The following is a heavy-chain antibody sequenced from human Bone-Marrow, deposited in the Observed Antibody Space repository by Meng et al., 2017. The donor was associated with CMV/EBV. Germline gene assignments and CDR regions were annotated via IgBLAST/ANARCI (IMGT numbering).Heavy chain of an antibody. Sequence: SVKVSCKASGFTFTSSAVQWVRQARGQRLEWIGWIVVGSGNTNYAQKFQERVTITRDMSTSTAYMELSSLRSEDTAVYYCAADQYDQDYYYYGMDVWGQGTTVTVSS. CDR3: AADQYDQDYYYYGMDV. V-gene: IGHV1-58*01. D-gene: IGHD1-1*01. CDR1: GFTFTSSA. J-gene: IGHJ6*02. CDR2: IVVGSGNT.